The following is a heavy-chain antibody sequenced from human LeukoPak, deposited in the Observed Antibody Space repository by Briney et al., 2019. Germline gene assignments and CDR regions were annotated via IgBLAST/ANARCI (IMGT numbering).Heavy chain of an antibody. D-gene: IGHD6-19*01. J-gene: IGHJ4*02. CDR3: ARDPGQWLVRTDYLDD. Sequence: WASVKVSCKASGYTFTGYYIRWVRGAPGQGLEWMGWINPNSGGTNYAQKFQGRVTMTTDTSISTAYMELSRLRSDDTAVYYRARDPGQWLVRTDYLDDWGERTPVTVSS. CDR1: GYTFTGYY. V-gene: IGHV1-2*02. CDR2: INPNSGGT.